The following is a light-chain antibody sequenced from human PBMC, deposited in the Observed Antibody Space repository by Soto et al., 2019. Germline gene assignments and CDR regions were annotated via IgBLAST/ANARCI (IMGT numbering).Light chain of an antibody. Sequence: DTQLTQSPSFLSASVGDRVTITCRASQAIYSYLAWYQQKPGKAPNLLIYAASTLQSGVPSRFSGSGSGTEFTLTTSSLQPEDFATYYCQQLNGYPITFGQGTRLEIK. J-gene: IGKJ5*01. V-gene: IGKV1-9*01. CDR3: QQLNGYPIT. CDR2: AAS. CDR1: QAIYSY.